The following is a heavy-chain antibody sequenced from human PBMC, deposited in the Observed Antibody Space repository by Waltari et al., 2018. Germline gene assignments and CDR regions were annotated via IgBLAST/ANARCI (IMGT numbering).Heavy chain of an antibody. J-gene: IGHJ5*02. Sequence: QLQLQEWGPGLVTPSETLSLTCTVSGGSISSESYYWGWIRQPPGKGLEWIGIISYSGSTYYNPSLKSRVTISVDTSKNQFSLKLSSVTAADTAVYYCARLSYHIVTGYGWFDPWGLGTLVTVSS. CDR1: GGSISSESYY. D-gene: IGHD3-9*01. CDR2: ISYSGST. V-gene: IGHV4-39*01. CDR3: ARLSYHIVTGYGWFDP.